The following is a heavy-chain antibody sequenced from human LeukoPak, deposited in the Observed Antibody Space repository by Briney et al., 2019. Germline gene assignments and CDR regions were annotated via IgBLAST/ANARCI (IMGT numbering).Heavy chain of an antibody. CDR3: ARETIYASNWFDP. CDR1: GGSMSPYH. J-gene: IGHJ5*02. V-gene: IGHV4-59*01. Sequence: IPSETLSLTCTVSGGSMSPYHWGWIRQPPGKGLEWTGYIYYSGSTNYNPSLKSRVTISVDTSKNQFSLKLSSVTAADTAVYYCARETIYASNWFDPWGQGTLVTVSS. D-gene: IGHD3-16*01. CDR2: IYYSGST.